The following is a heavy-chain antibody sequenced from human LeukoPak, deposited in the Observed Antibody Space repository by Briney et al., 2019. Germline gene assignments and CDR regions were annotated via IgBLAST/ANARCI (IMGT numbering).Heavy chain of an antibody. CDR2: TYYRSNWYN. Sequence: SQTLSLTCAISGDSLSSNSGDWNWLRQSPSRGVEWLGSTYYRSNWYNDYAVSVKSRITINPHPSKNQFSLQLNSVTPEDTAVYYCARVSSVAAAGTFDYWGQGTLVTVSS. CDR3: ARVSSVAAAGTFDY. D-gene: IGHD6-13*01. CDR1: GDSLSSNSGD. V-gene: IGHV6-1*01. J-gene: IGHJ4*02.